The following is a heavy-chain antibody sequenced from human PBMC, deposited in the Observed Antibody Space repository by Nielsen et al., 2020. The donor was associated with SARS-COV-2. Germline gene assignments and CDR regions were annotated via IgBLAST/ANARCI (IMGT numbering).Heavy chain of an antibody. CDR3: AMLVPSAMGKNWFDP. Sequence: SETLSLTCTVSGGSISSYYWSWIRQPAGKGLELIGYIYYRGSTDYNPSLKSRVTMSVDTSKNQISLKLSSVTPTDTAVYYCAMLVPSAMGKNWFDPWGQGTLVTV. D-gene: IGHD2-2*01. V-gene: IGHV4-59*01. CDR1: GGSISSYY. CDR2: IYYRGST. J-gene: IGHJ5*02.